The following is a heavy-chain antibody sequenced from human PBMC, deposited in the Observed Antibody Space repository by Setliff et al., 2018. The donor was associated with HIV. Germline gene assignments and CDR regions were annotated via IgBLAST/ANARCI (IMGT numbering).Heavy chain of an antibody. CDR1: GYNFSSYW. CDR2: IYPGDSDI. D-gene: IGHD6-19*01. V-gene: IGHV5-51*01. Sequence: GESLKISCKGSGYNFSSYWIGWVRQMPGKGLEWMGIIYPGDSDIIYSPSFQGQVTISADKSITTAYLQWSSLKASDTAIYYCVRHRSAVAGTRIGYCYYMDVWGKGTTVTVSS. J-gene: IGHJ6*03. CDR3: VRHRSAVAGTRIGYCYYMDV.